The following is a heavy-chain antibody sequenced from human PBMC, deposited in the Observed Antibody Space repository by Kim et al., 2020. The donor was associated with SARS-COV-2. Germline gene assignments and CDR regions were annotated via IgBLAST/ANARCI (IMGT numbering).Heavy chain of an antibody. J-gene: IGHJ3*02. V-gene: IGHV3-23*01. CDR2: VSGSGGST. CDR3: AKLFEVNEAFDI. CDR1: GFTFSSYA. Sequence: GGSLRLSCVASGFTFSSYAMSWVRQAPGKGLEWVSAVSGSGGSTYYADSVKGRFPISRDNSKNTLYLQMNSLRAEDTAVYYCAKLFEVNEAFDIWGQGTMVTVSS. D-gene: IGHD3-10*02.